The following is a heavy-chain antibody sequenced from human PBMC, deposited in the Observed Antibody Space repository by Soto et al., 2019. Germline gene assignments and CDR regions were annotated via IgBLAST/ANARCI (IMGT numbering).Heavy chain of an antibody. CDR3: GGDPVGVRYYEPGGYSDTGGNLLEP. J-gene: IGHJ5*02. V-gene: IGHV1-2*02. Sequence: QVHLVQSGAEVKKPGASVRVSCKVSGWTFTAYYMHWVRQAPGQGLEWMGWINPDNGATKSPQKFQGRGTLTKETYITKVYLSTGRPGCAGTAGYYRGGDPVGVRYYEPGGYSDTGGNLLEPWSQGNLVTVSS. D-gene: IGHD3-22*01. CDR1: GWTFTAYY. CDR2: INPDNGAT.